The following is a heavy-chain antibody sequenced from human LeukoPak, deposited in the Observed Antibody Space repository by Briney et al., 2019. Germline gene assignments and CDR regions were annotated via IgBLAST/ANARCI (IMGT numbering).Heavy chain of an antibody. D-gene: IGHD5-24*01. J-gene: IGHJ6*03. CDR1: GGSISSSSYY. Sequence: SETLSLTCTVSGGSISSSSYYWGWIRQPPGKGLEWIGSIYYSGSTYYNPSLKSRVTISVDTSKNQFSLKLSSVTAADTAVYYCARAGREMATMGYYYYYYMDVWGKGTTVTVSS. V-gene: IGHV4-39*07. CDR3: ARAGREMATMGYYYYYYMDV. CDR2: IYYSGST.